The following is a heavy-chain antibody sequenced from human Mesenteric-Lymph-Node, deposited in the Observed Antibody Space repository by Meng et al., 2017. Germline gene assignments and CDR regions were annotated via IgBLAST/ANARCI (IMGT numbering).Heavy chain of an antibody. CDR1: GDRFNTYW. Sequence: GGSLRLSCQGSGDRFNTYWIGWARQMPGKGLEWMGIICPGDSLTQYSPSFEGQVTISAEKSTNSVYLRWTSLKASDTAIDYCGGRARDVNLYGDFDWGQGTLVTVSS. CDR2: ICPGDSLT. D-gene: IGHD2-21*02. CDR3: GGRARDVNLYGDFD. V-gene: IGHV5-51*01. J-gene: IGHJ4*02.